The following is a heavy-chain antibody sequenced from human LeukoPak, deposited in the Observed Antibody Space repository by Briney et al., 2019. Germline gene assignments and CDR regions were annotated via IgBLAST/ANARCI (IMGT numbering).Heavy chain of an antibody. Sequence: GGSLRLSCAASGFTFSSYWMSWVRQAPGKGLEWVSSLSSESTYIYYADSVKGRFTISRDNAKNSLYLQMNSLRAEDTAVYFCATDRYYYGSSETWGQGTLVTVSS. V-gene: IGHV3-21*01. CDR2: LSSESTYI. J-gene: IGHJ5*02. CDR3: ATDRYYYGSSET. D-gene: IGHD3-10*01. CDR1: GFTFSSYW.